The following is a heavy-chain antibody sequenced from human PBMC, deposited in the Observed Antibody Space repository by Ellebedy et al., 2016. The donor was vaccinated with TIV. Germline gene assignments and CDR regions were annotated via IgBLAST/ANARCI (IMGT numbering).Heavy chain of an antibody. D-gene: IGHD6-13*01. Sequence: PGGSLRLSCAASGFTFSCCAMSWVHQTPGKGLEWVSVISNSGYTTYADYVKGRFTISRDNSKDTLFLQMNSLRAEDTGVYYCAKLAGISSWYAKYWGQGTLVTVSS. J-gene: IGHJ4*02. CDR1: GFTFSCCA. CDR3: AKLAGISSWYAKY. CDR2: ISNSGYTT. V-gene: IGHV3-23*01.